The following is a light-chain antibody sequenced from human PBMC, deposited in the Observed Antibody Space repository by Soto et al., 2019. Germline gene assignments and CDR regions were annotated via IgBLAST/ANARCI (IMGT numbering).Light chain of an antibody. Sequence: EMVLTESPGTLSLSPGERATLSCRASQSVTSGYLAWYHQRAAQAPRLLIYHASARVTGIPDRFIGSGSGTDFTLTISRLEPEDFAVYYCQQYGSSPRTFGRGTKVDIK. CDR1: QSVTSGY. CDR2: HAS. V-gene: IGKV3-20*01. CDR3: QQYGSSPRT. J-gene: IGKJ1*01.